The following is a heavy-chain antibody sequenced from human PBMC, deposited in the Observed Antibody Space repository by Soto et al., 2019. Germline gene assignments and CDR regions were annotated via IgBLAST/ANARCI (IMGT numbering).Heavy chain of an antibody. D-gene: IGHD5-18*01. CDR1: GDSISSNNNY. CDR3: AGGCGHSYRLDP. J-gene: IGHJ5*02. CDR2: ISYSGTT. Sequence: QVQLQESGPGLVKPSQTLSLTCTVSGDSISSNNNYWSWIRQPPGEGLEWIGFISYSGTTSYSPSLKSRVTIPLAPSKNQFSLSLSSVTAAATALYYSAGGCGHSYRLDPWGQGTLVTVSS. V-gene: IGHV4-30-4*01.